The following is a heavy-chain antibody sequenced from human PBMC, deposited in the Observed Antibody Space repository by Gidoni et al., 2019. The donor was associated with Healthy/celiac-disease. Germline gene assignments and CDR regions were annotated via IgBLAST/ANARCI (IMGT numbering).Heavy chain of an antibody. CDR3: AREVQVGSLGGASDY. Sequence: QVQPVQAGAEVKKPGSSVKVSRNAAAGTFSSYAIGWVRQAPGQGLGWMGGIIPIFGTANYAQKFQGRVTITADESTSTAYMELSSLRSEDTAVYYCAREVQVGSLGGASDYWGQGTLVTVSS. D-gene: IGHD1-26*01. J-gene: IGHJ4*02. V-gene: IGHV1-69*01. CDR2: IIPIFGTA. CDR1: AGTFSSYA.